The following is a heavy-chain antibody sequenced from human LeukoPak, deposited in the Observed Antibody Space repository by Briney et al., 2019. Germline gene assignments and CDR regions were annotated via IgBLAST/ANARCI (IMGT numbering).Heavy chain of an antibody. D-gene: IGHD1-26*01. CDR1: GFTFSSSW. CDR2: VDSGGSIA. CDR3: ARWDIGY. J-gene: IGHJ4*02. Sequence: GGSLRLSCAASGFTFSSSWMHWVRQAPGKGLVWVSRVDSGGSIANYADSVKGRFTISRDNAKNTLYLQMNSLRAEDTAVYYCARWDIGYWGQGTLVTVSS. V-gene: IGHV3-74*01.